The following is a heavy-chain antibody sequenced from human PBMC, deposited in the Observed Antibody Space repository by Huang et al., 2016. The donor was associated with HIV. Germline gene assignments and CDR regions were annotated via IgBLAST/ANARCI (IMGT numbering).Heavy chain of an antibody. J-gene: IGHJ6*03. CDR3: LPAGHVSHYYYMDF. CDR2: VSNDGKEK. V-gene: IGHV3-30*03. Sequence: QGQLVESGGGVVQPGRSLRLSCAASGFSFTSYDMQWVRQVPGKGVDWVTFVSNDGKEKYYADSVKGRFTISRDNFKNTLYLQMNSLRTGDTAVYFCLPAGHVSHYYYMDFWGKGTTVIVSS. CDR1: GFSFTSYD.